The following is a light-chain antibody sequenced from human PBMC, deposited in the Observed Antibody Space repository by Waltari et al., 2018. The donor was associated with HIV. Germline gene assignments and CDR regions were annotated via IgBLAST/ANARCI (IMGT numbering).Light chain of an antibody. V-gene: IGLV3-25*03. CDR2: KDS. CDR3: QSADSSGTYPWV. Sequence: SYELTQPPSVSVSPGQTARITCSGDALPKQYAYWYQQKPGQAPVLGIYKDSGRPSGIPERFSGPSSGTTVTLTISVVQAEDEADYYCQSADSSGTYPWVFGGGTKLTVL. CDR1: ALPKQY. J-gene: IGLJ3*02.